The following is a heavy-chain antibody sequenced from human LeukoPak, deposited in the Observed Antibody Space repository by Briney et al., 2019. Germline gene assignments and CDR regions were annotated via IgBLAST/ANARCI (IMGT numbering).Heavy chain of an antibody. Sequence: GGSLRLSCAASGFTFSSYSMNWVRQAPGKGLEWVSYISSSSSTIYYADSVKGRFVISRDNTKNSLYLQMNSLRAEDTAVYYCTGETYYFDYWGQGALVTVSS. D-gene: IGHD3-10*01. CDR1: GFTFSSYS. V-gene: IGHV3-48*04. CDR2: ISSSSSTI. J-gene: IGHJ4*02. CDR3: TGETYYFDY.